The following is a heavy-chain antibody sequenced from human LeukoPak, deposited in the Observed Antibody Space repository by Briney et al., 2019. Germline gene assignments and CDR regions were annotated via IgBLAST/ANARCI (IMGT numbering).Heavy chain of an antibody. CDR2: IYYSGST. V-gene: IGHV4-59*01. CDR1: GGSIISYY. Sequence: SETLSLTCTVSGGSIISYYWSWIRQPPGKGLEWIGYIYYSGSTNYNPSLKSRVTISVDTSKNQFSLKLSSVTAADTAVYYCARGWVSGDLDYWGQGTLVTVSS. D-gene: IGHD4-17*01. CDR3: ARGWVSGDLDY. J-gene: IGHJ4*02.